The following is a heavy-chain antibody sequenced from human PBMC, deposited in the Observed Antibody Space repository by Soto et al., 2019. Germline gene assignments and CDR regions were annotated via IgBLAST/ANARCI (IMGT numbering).Heavy chain of an antibody. D-gene: IGHD1-1*01. CDR2: ISGSGGST. J-gene: IGHJ4*02. CDR1: GFSFSSYG. V-gene: IGHV3-23*01. CDR3: VRGDNWNDEASDY. Sequence: PGGSLRLSCAVSGFSFSSYGMSWVRQAPEKGLEWVSAISGSGGSTYHADSVKGRFTISRDNSKNTVYLQMNSLRAEDTAVYYCVRGDNWNDEASDYWGQGTLVTVSS.